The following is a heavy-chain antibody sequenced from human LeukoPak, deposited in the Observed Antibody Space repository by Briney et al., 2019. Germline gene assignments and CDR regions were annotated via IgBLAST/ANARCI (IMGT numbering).Heavy chain of an antibody. CDR2: IFNSGTT. CDR3: ARHGSYYFWFDP. V-gene: IGHV4-39*01. J-gene: IGHJ5*02. D-gene: IGHD1-26*01. Sequence: SETLSLTCTVSGGSISSSTYFWGWMRQPPGKGLEWIGSIFNSGTTYYNPSLKSRVTISVDTSKNQFSLKLNSVTAADTAVYYCARHGSYYFWFDPWGQGTLVTVSS. CDR1: GGSISSSTYF.